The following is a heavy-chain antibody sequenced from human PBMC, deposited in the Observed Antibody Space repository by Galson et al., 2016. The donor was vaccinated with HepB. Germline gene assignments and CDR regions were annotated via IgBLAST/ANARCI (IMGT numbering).Heavy chain of an antibody. J-gene: IGHJ6*02. V-gene: IGHV3-7*01. CDR1: GFTFRSHW. CDR2: VNQDETEK. Sequence: SLRLSCAASGFTFRSHWMSWVRQAPGKGLQWVANVNQDETEKYYLDSVKGRFTISRDNVKESVYLQMNSLRVEDTAVYYCARRADTQRRIAGWGWGMDVWGRGTTVTVSS. D-gene: IGHD6-19*01. CDR3: ARRADTQRRIAGWGWGMDV.